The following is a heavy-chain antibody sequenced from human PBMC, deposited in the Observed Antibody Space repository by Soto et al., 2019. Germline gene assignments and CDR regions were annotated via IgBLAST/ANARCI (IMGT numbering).Heavy chain of an antibody. V-gene: IGHV3-64*01. CDR3: ARGRLGYCSGGSCYRYYFDY. J-gene: IGHJ4*02. CDR1: GFTFSSYA. D-gene: IGHD2-15*01. CDR2: ISSNGGST. Sequence: EVLLVESGGGLVQPGGSLRLSCAASGFTFSSYAMHWVRQAPGKGLEYVSAISSNGGSTYYANSVKGRFTISRDNSKNTLYLQMGSLRAEDMAVYYCARGRLGYCSGGSCYRYYFDYWGQGTLVTVSS.